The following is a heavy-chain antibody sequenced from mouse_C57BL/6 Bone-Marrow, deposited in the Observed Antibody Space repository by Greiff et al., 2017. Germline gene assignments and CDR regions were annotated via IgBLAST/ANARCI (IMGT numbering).Heavy chain of an antibody. V-gene: IGHV1-55*01. CDR1: GYTFTSYW. Sequence: QVQLQQPGAELVKPGASVKMSCKASGYTFTSYWITWVKQRPGQGLEWIGDIYPGSGSTNYTEKFKSKATLTVDTSSSTAYMQLSSLTSEDSAVXYCGRGRESPDYFDDWGQGTTLTVSS. J-gene: IGHJ2*01. CDR3: GRGRESPDYFDD. CDR2: IYPGSGST.